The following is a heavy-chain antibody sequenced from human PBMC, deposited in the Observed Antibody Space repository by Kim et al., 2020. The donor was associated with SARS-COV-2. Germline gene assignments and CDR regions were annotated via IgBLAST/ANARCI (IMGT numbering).Heavy chain of an antibody. D-gene: IGHD4-4*01. J-gene: IGHJ4*02. Sequence: SETLSLTCAVYGGSFSGYYWSWIRQPPGKGLEWIGEINHSGSTNYNPSLKSRVTISVDTSKNQFSLKLSSVTAADTAVYYCARAAYRSRWRSQKFDYWGQGTLVTVSS. CDR2: INHSGST. CDR3: ARAAYRSRWRSQKFDY. V-gene: IGHV4-34*01. CDR1: GGSFSGYY.